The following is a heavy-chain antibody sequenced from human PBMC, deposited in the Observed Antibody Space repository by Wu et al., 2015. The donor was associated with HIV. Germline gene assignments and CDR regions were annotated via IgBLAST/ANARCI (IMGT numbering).Heavy chain of an antibody. CDR1: GYIFITYY. CDR3: ARDGGGDGYNSDY. CDR2: INPNGGST. D-gene: IGHD5-24*01. Sequence: QVQLMQSGAEVRKPGASVKVSCKASGYIFITYYMHWVRQAPGQGLEWMGMINPNGGSTNYAQKFQGRVTMTSDTSTSTAYMELRSLRSDDTAVYYCARDGGGDGYNSDYWGQGTLVTVSS. J-gene: IGHJ4*02. V-gene: IGHV1-46*01.